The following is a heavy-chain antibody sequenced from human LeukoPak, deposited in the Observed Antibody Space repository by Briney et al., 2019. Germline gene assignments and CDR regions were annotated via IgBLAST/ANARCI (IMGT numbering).Heavy chain of an antibody. J-gene: IGHJ3*02. CDR1: GYTFTSYG. CDR3: ARDSPPNYSDSSGYYSDAFDI. D-gene: IGHD3-22*01. CDR2: ISAYNGNT. V-gene: IGHV1-18*01. Sequence: GASVTVSCKASGYTFTSYGISWVRQAPGQGLEWMGWISAYNGNTKYAQMVQDRVTMTTDTSTSTAYMELRSLRSDDTAVYYCARDSPPNYSDSSGYYSDAFDIWGQGTMVTVFS.